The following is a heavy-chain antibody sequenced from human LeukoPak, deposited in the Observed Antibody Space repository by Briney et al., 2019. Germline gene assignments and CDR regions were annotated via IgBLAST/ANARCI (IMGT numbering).Heavy chain of an antibody. CDR2: IYYSGST. D-gene: IGHD6-13*01. J-gene: IGHJ5*02. V-gene: IGHV4-59*01. CDR3: ARQRASIAAAGTWFDP. CDR1: GGSISSYY. Sequence: PSETLPLTCTVSGGSISSYYWSWIRQPPGKGLEWIGYIYYSGSTNYNPSLKSRVTISVDTSKNQFSLKPSSVTAADTAVYYCARQRASIAAAGTWFDPWGQGTLVTVSS.